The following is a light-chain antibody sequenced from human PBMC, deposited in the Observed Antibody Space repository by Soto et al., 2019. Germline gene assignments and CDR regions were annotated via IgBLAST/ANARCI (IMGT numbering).Light chain of an antibody. Sequence: DIQLSQSPSTLSASVGDTVTITCRASQRIGKYLNWYQQKPGKAPKLLIYAASSLQPGAPSSFSGSGSGTDFTLTISSLHLEDVATYYCQQSYTALFTFGPGTKVAFK. CDR1: QRIGKY. CDR2: AAS. CDR3: QQSYTALFT. V-gene: IGKV1-39*01. J-gene: IGKJ3*01.